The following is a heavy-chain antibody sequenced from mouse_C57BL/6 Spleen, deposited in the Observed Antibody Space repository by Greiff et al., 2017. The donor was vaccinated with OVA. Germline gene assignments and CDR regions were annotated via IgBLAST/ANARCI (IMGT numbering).Heavy chain of an antibody. CDR3: ARDGPYEYFDY. Sequence: DVQLVESGGGLVKPGGSLKLSCAASGFTFSSYAMSWVRQTPEKRLEWVATISDGGSYTYYPDNVKGRFTISRDNAKNNLYLQMSHLKSEDTAMYYCARDGPYEYFDYWGKGTTLTVSS. CDR1: GFTFSSYA. V-gene: IGHV5-4*01. D-gene: IGHD2-3*01. CDR2: ISDGGSYT. J-gene: IGHJ2*01.